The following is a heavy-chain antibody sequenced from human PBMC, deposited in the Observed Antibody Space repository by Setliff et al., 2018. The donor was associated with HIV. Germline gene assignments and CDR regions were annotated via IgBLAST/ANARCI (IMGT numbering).Heavy chain of an antibody. CDR3: AKHLSPGSGWYSKARGMDV. Sequence: GESLKISCKGSGYTFTSYWIGWVRQMPGKGLEWMGIIYPGDSDTRYSPSFRGQVTISADKSTTTAYLQWSSLKASDTAMYYCAKHLSPGSGWYSKARGMDVWGQGTTVTVSS. J-gene: IGHJ6*02. CDR2: IYPGDSDT. D-gene: IGHD6-19*01. V-gene: IGHV5-51*01. CDR1: GYTFTSYW.